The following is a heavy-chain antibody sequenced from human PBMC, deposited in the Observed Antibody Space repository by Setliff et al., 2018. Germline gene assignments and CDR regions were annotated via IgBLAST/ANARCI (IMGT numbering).Heavy chain of an antibody. CDR1: GYDFNTYW. CDR2: IYPGDSDT. V-gene: IGHV5-51*01. J-gene: IGHJ1*01. CDR3: ARHRGGNAEYFQH. D-gene: IGHD2-15*01. Sequence: PGESLKISCKASGYDFNTYWIAWVRQRPGNGLEWMGIIYPGDSDTRYSPSFQGRVTISADKSISTAYLQWSSLKASDTAMYYCARHRGGNAEYFQHWGHGTLVTVSS.